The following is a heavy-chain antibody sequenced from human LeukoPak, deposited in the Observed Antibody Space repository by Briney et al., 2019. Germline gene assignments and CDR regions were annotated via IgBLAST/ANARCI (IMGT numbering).Heavy chain of an antibody. CDR2: ISYDGSNK. CDR1: GFTFSSHG. D-gene: IGHD6-13*01. CDR3: ARQHTAATAFDY. Sequence: GRPLRLSCAASGFTFSSHGMHWVRQAPGKGLEGVTFISYDGSNKYYADSVKGRFTISRDNSKNTLFLQMNSLRAEDTAVYYCARQHTAATAFDYWGQGTLVTVSS. V-gene: IGHV3-30*03. J-gene: IGHJ4*02.